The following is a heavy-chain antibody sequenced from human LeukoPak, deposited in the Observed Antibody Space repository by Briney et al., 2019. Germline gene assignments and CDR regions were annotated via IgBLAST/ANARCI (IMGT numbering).Heavy chain of an antibody. Sequence: SETLSLTCAVSGYSISSGYYWGWIRQPPGKGLEWIGSIYHSGSTYYNLSLKSRVTISVDTSKNQFSLKLSSVTAADTAVYYCARALGYCSSNSCYTPIDYWGQGTLVTVSS. CDR3: ARALGYCSSNSCYTPIDY. CDR2: IYHSGST. V-gene: IGHV4-38-2*01. D-gene: IGHD2-2*02. CDR1: GYSISSGYY. J-gene: IGHJ4*02.